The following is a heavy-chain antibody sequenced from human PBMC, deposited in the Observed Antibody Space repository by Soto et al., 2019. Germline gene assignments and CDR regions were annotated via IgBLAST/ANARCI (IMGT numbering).Heavy chain of an antibody. CDR2: ISGSCGST. J-gene: IGHJ4*01. V-gene: IGHV3-23*01. D-gene: IGHD3-22*01. CDR1: GFTFSSYA. CDR3: ADDSSGYYYATLCPFDY. Sequence: EVQLLGSGGGLVQPGGSMRLSGAASGFTFSSYAMSWVRQAPGKRLEWVSAISGSCGSTYYADSVKGRFTISRDNSKNTLYVQMNSLRAEDTAVYYCADDSSGYYYATLCPFDYWGHGTLVTVSS.